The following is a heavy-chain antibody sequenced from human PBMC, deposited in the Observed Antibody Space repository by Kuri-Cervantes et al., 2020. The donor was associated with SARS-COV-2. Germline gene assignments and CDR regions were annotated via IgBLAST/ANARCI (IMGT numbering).Heavy chain of an antibody. Sequence: SVKVSCKASGYTFTGYYMHWVRQAPGQGLEWMGGIIPIFSTANYAQKFQGRVTITADESTSTAYTEQISLRSEDTTIYYCANEVRGAYFFDYWGQGTLVTVSS. CDR1: GYTFTGYY. CDR3: ANEVRGAYFFDY. V-gene: IGHV1-69*13. CDR2: IIPIFSTA. D-gene: IGHD3-10*01. J-gene: IGHJ4*02.